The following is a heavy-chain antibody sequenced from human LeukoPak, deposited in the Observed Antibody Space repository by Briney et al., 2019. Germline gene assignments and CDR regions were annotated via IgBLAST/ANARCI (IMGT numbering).Heavy chain of an antibody. Sequence: GASVKVSCKASAYTFTSYAISWVRQAPGQGLEWMGWFSASNGNTNYAQKLHGRVTMTTDTSTNTVYMELRSLRFDDTAVYYCARDLAGVVGVTAWFDPWGQGTLVTVSS. CDR2: FSASNGNT. CDR3: ARDLAGVVGVTAWFDP. V-gene: IGHV1-18*01. D-gene: IGHD1-26*01. J-gene: IGHJ5*02. CDR1: AYTFTSYA.